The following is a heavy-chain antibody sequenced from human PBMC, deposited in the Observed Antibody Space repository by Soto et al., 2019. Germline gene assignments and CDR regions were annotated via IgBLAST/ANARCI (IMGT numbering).Heavy chain of an antibody. CDR2: INHSGST. D-gene: IGHD2-2*01. CDR3: ARDDIVVVPAAMIYYYYGMDV. J-gene: IGHJ6*02. Sequence: SSETLSLTCAVYGGSFSGYYWSWIRQPPGKGLEWIGEINHSGSTNYNPSLKSRVTISVDTSKNQFSLKLSSVTAADTAVYYCARDDIVVVPAAMIYYYYGMDVWGQGTTVT. V-gene: IGHV4-34*01. CDR1: GGSFSGYY.